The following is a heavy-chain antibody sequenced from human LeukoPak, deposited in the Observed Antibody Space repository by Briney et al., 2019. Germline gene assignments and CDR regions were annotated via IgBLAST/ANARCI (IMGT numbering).Heavy chain of an antibody. Sequence: GSLRLSCAASGFTFSSYDMHWVRQAAGKGLEGVSAIGTAGDTYYPGSVTGRFTISRENAKNSLYLQMNSLRAGDTAVYYCARGVPAYCGGDCYSDAFDIWGQGTMVTVSS. J-gene: IGHJ3*02. CDR3: ARGVPAYCGGDCYSDAFDI. CDR2: IGTAGDT. D-gene: IGHD2-21*02. V-gene: IGHV3-13*01. CDR1: GFTFSSYD.